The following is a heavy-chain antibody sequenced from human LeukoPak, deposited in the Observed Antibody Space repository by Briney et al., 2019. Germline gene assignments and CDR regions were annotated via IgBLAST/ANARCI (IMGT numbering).Heavy chain of an antibody. J-gene: IGHJ4*02. CDR2: IRSKAYGGTT. CDR1: GFTFGDYA. CDR3: TGEGSGWYYFDY. V-gene: IGHV3-49*04. D-gene: IGHD6-19*01. Sequence: GGSLRLSCTASGFTFGDYAMSWVRQAPGKGLEWVGFIRSKAYGGTTEYAASVKGRFTISRDDSKSIAYLQMNSLKTEDTAVYYCTGEGSGWYYFDYWGQGTLVTVSS.